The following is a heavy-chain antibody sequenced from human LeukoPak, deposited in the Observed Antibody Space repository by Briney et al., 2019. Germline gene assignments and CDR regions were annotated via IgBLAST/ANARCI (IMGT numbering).Heavy chain of an antibody. CDR3: ARRPPFDP. V-gene: IGHV4-39*07. CDR2: INHSGST. CDR1: GGSISSSSYY. Sequence: SETLSLTCTVSGGSISSSSYYWGWIRQPPGKGLEWIGEINHSGSTNYNPSLKSRVTISVDTSKNQFSLKLSSVTAADTAVYYCARRPPFDPWGQGILVTVSS. J-gene: IGHJ5*02.